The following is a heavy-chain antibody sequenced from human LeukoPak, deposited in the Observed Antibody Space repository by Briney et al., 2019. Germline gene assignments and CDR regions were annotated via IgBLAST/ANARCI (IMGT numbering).Heavy chain of an antibody. Sequence: GRSLRFSCAASGFTFRSFPFHWVRQAPGKGLEWVAVISDDGGNKDYADTVKGRLSISRDNSKNTLYLQMNSLRAEDTAVYYCAREGRHSSGWTLDYWGQGTLVTVSS. D-gene: IGHD6-19*01. CDR3: AREGRHSSGWTLDY. CDR1: GFTFRSFP. V-gene: IGHV3-30-3*01. J-gene: IGHJ4*02. CDR2: ISDDGGNK.